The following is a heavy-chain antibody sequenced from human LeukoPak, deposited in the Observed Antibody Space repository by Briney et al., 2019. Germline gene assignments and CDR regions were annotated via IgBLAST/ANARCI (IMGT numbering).Heavy chain of an antibody. CDR1: GFTFTSYR. CDR3: ARDATRGGDNDY. D-gene: IGHD2-21*02. J-gene: IGHJ4*02. Sequence: PGRSLRLSCAVSGFTFTSYRMSWVRQAPGKGLEWVANINEDGSYKFHADSVKGRLTISRDNSKNSLYLQMSSLRADDTAVYYCARDATRGGDNDYWGQGTRVIVSS. V-gene: IGHV3-7*01. CDR2: INEDGSYK.